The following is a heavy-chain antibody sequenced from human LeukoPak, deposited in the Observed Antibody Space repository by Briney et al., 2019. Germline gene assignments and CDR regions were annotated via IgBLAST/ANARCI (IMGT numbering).Heavy chain of an antibody. D-gene: IGHD5-24*01. Sequence: PGGSLRLSCAASGFIFSSYEMNWVRQAPGKGLEWVSYIDGSGNNKYYADSVKGRFTISRDNARNSLYLQMNSLRAEDTAVYYCARSRRDNYYYYYGMDVWGQGTTVTVSS. V-gene: IGHV3-48*03. CDR3: ARSRRDNYYYYYGMDV. J-gene: IGHJ6*02. CDR2: IDGSGNNK. CDR1: GFIFSSYE.